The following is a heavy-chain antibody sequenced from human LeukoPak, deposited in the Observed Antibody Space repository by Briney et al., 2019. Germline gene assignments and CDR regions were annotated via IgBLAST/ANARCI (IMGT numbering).Heavy chain of an antibody. Sequence: PSETLSLTCAVYGGSFSGYYWSWIRQPPGKGLEWIGEINHSGSTNYNSSLKSRVTISVDTSKNQFSLKLSSVTAADTAVYYCARGRLDFWSGYYYFDYWGQGTLVTVSS. CDR2: INHSGST. V-gene: IGHV4-34*01. CDR3: ARGRLDFWSGYYYFDY. CDR1: GGSFSGYY. D-gene: IGHD3-3*01. J-gene: IGHJ4*02.